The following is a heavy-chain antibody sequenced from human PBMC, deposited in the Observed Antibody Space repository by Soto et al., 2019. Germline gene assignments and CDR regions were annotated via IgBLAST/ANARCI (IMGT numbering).Heavy chain of an antibody. J-gene: IGHJ4*02. D-gene: IGHD6-19*01. Sequence: EVQLLESGGGLVQPGGSLRLSCAASGFTFSTYAMSWVRQAQGKGLEWVSVITNGGGSTYYADSVKGRFTISRDNSKNPLFLQMNTRRAEDTAVYYCAKLHGSGSGCPEYWGQGTLVTVSS. CDR1: GFTFSTYA. CDR3: AKLHGSGSGCPEY. CDR2: ITNGGGST. V-gene: IGHV3-23*01.